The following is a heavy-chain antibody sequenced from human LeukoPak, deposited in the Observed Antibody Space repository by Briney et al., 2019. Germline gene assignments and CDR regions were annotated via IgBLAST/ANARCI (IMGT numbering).Heavy chain of an antibody. Sequence: ASVKVSCKASGYTFTDYYMHWVRQAPGQGLEWMGWINPNSGGTNYAQKFQGRVTMTRDTSISTVYMELSRLRSDDTAVYYCAREDLTADDAFDIWGQGTMVTVSS. CDR1: GYTFTDYY. V-gene: IGHV1-2*02. D-gene: IGHD2-21*02. CDR2: INPNSGGT. CDR3: AREDLTADDAFDI. J-gene: IGHJ3*02.